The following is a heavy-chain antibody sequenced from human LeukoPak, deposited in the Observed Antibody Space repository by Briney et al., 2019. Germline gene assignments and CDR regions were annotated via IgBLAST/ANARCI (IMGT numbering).Heavy chain of an antibody. Sequence: SETLSLTCAVYGESLNYYYWSWIRRSPRKGLEWIGDIFDGKTINYNPSLKSRVTISAATSSQQFSLNLKSVTAADTAVYFCASGAWATRLNSWAQGALVIVSS. J-gene: IGHJ4*02. CDR2: IFDGKTI. CDR1: GESLNYYY. V-gene: IGHV4-34*12. CDR3: ASGAWATRLNS. D-gene: IGHD4-23*01.